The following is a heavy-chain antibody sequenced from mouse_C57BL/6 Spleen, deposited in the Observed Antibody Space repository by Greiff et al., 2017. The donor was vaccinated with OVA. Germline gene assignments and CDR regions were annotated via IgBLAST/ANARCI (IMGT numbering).Heavy chain of an antibody. Sequence: VQLQQSGAELVRPGASVKLSCTASGFNIKDYYMHWVKQRPEQGLEWIGRIDPEDGDTEYAPKFPGKATMTADTSSKTAYLQLSSLTSEDTAVYYCTTRGGGYDEGYAMDYWGQGTSGTVSS. CDR3: TTRGGGYDEGYAMDY. V-gene: IGHV14-1*01. J-gene: IGHJ4*01. CDR1: GFNIKDYY. CDR2: IDPEDGDT. D-gene: IGHD2-2*01.